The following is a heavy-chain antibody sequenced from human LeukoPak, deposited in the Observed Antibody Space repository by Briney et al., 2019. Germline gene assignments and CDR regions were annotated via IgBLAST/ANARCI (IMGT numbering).Heavy chain of an antibody. CDR3: AKYPYYYGSGSYYNYYYYGMDV. Sequence: PGGSLRLSCAASGFTFSSYAMSWVRQAPGKGLEWVSAISGSGGSTYYADSVKGRFTISRDNSKNTLYLQMNSLRAEDTAVYYCAKYPYYYGSGSYYNYYYYGMDVWGQGTTVTVSS. J-gene: IGHJ6*02. V-gene: IGHV3-23*01. D-gene: IGHD3-10*01. CDR1: GFTFSSYA. CDR2: ISGSGGST.